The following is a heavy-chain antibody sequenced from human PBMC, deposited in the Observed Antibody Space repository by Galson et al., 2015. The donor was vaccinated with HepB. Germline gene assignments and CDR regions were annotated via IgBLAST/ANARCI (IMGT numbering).Heavy chain of an antibody. Sequence: TLSLTCSVSGDSISSSPCYWGWIRQPPGKGLEWIGNIYYRGNTYYTPSLKSRVTISMDTSKNQFSLTLTSLTAADTAIYYCARQPLGTYYFDYWGQGTLVTVSS. V-gene: IGHV4-39*01. J-gene: IGHJ4*02. D-gene: IGHD1-1*01. CDR2: IYYRGNT. CDR1: GDSISSSPCY. CDR3: ARQPLGTYYFDY.